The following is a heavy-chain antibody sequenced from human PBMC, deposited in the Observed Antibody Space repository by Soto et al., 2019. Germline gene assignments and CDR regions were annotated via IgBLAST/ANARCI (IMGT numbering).Heavy chain of an antibody. D-gene: IGHD3-9*01. Sequence: PYQRISRTGSPGLSCNVSHWCLWNRQTPRKGLEWIGYIYYSGSTNYHPSLKSRVTISVDTAKNQFSLTLSSVTAADTAVYYCARVRIRYFDWQPRWFDYWGQGTLVTVS. V-gene: IGHV4-59*11. J-gene: IGHJ4*02. CDR2: IYYSGST. CDR1: LSCNVSHW. CDR3: ARVRIRYFDWQPRWFDY.